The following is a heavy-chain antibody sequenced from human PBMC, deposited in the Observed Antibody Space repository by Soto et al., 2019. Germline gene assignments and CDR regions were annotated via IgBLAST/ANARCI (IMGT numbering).Heavy chain of an antibody. CDR3: ARSPGYCSTTRCYGRDFAMDV. CDR1: RFTFSNYA. D-gene: IGHD2-2*01. V-gene: IGHV3-30-3*01. CDR2: ISFDGSTK. Sequence: QVQLVEFGGGVVQPGRPLRLSCAASRFTFSNYAMHWVRQAPGKGLQWVALISFDGSTKYYADSVKGRFTISRDNSKNTLYLQMNSLRAEDTAVYYCARSPGYCSTTRCYGRDFAMDVWGQGTTVTVSS. J-gene: IGHJ6*02.